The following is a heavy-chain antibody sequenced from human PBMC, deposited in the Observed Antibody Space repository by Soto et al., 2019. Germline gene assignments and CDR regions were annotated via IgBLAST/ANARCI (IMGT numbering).Heavy chain of an antibody. CDR3: AKAFLKYCSSTSCSFDY. Sequence: GGSLRLSCAASGFTFSSYAMSWVRQAPGKGLEWVSAISGSGGSTYYADSVKGRFTISRDNSKNSLYLQMNSLRAEDTSVYYCAKAFLKYCSSTSCSFDYWGQGTLVTVSS. J-gene: IGHJ4*02. D-gene: IGHD2-2*01. CDR1: GFTFSSYA. CDR2: ISGSGGST. V-gene: IGHV3-23*01.